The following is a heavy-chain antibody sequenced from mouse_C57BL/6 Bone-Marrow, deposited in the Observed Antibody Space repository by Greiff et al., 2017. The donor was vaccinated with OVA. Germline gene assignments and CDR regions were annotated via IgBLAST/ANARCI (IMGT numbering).Heavy chain of an antibody. V-gene: IGHV1-52*01. CDR1: GYTFTSYW. Sequence: QVQLQQPGAELVRPGSSVKLSCKASGYTFTSYWMHWVKQRPIQGLEWIGNIDPSDSETHYNQKFKDKATLTVDKSSSTAYMQLSSLTSEDSAVYYCASGGTVVKDYFDYWGQGTTLTVSS. D-gene: IGHD1-1*01. J-gene: IGHJ2*01. CDR3: ASGGTVVKDYFDY. CDR2: IDPSDSET.